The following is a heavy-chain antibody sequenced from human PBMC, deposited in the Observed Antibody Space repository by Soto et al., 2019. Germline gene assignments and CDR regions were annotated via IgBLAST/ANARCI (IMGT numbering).Heavy chain of an antibody. J-gene: IGHJ4*02. D-gene: IGHD2-15*01. CDR3: ARESRYCSGGSCYFLPGIDY. V-gene: IGHV1-46*01. Sequence: ASVKVSCKASGYTLITYYIHWMRQAPGQGLEWMGLINPSGGSTTYAQKFQGRVTMTRDTSTSTAYMELSSLRSEDTAVYYCARESRYCSGGSCYFLPGIDYWGQGTLVTVSS. CDR1: GYTLITYY. CDR2: INPSGGST.